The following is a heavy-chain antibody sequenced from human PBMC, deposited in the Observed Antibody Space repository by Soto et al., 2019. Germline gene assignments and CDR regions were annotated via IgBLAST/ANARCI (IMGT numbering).Heavy chain of an antibody. CDR1: GLTVSNNY. J-gene: IGHJ4*02. D-gene: IGHD2-8*01. CDR3: ATSFCTDGRRCLFSF. Sequence: GRYLRITSAASGLTVSNNYMDWGRQAPGKGLEWVSVLYSDGRTNYADSVKGRFTISRDIPKNTLYLQMNSLRVEDTALDYCATSFCTDGRRCLFSFCGQGSFVT. CDR2: LYSDGRT. V-gene: IGHV3-53*01.